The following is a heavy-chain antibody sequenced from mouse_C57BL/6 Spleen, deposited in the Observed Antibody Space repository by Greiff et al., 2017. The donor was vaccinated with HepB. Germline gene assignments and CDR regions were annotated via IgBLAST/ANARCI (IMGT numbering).Heavy chain of an antibody. CDR2: IRLKSDNYAT. J-gene: IGHJ4*01. V-gene: IGHV6-3*01. Sequence: EVMLVESGGGLVQPGGSMKLSCVASGFTFSNYWMNWVRQSPEKGLEWVAQIRLKSDNYATHYAESVKGRFTISRDDSKSSVYLQMNNLRAEDTGIYYCTILLRPYYAMDYWGQGTSVTVSS. CDR1: GFTFSNYW. CDR3: TILLRPYYAMDY. D-gene: IGHD1-1*01.